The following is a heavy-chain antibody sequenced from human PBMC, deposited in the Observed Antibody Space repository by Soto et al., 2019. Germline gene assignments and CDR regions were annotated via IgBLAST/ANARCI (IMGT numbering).Heavy chain of an antibody. CDR3: ARGQGAATGDYYYHGMAV. V-gene: IGHV3-73*01. Sequence: GGSLRLSCAASGFIFSGSAIHWVRQASGKGLEWVGRIRSRANNFATSSAASVKGRFTFSRDDSKNTAYLQMNTLKPEDTAVYYCARGQGAATGDYYYHGMAVWGQGTRVSVSS. CDR1: GFIFSGSA. CDR2: IRSRANNFAT. J-gene: IGHJ6*02. D-gene: IGHD2-15*01.